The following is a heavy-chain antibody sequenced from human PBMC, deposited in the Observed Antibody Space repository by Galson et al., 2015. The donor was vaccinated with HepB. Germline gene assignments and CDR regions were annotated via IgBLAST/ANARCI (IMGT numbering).Heavy chain of an antibody. J-gene: IGHJ4*02. Sequence: SLRLSCAASGFTFSSYSMNWVRQAPGKGLEWVSSISSSSSYIYYADSVKGRFTISRDNAKNSLYLQMNSLRAEDTAVYYCARDLRMAHYGDAGDYWGQGTLVTVSS. V-gene: IGHV3-21*01. CDR3: ARDLRMAHYGDAGDY. D-gene: IGHD4-17*01. CDR1: GFTFSSYS. CDR2: ISSSSSYI.